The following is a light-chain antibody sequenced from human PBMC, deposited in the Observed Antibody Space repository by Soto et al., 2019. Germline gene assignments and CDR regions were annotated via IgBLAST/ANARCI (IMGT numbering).Light chain of an antibody. V-gene: IGKV1-5*03. Sequence: DIQMTQSPSTLSASVGDRVTIACRASQTINDWLAWYQQKPGKAPNLLIYRASNLQSGVPSRFSGSGSGTEFTLTISSLQPDDFATYYCQQYNSYSNTFGQGTKLEIK. CDR2: RAS. J-gene: IGKJ2*01. CDR1: QTINDW. CDR3: QQYNSYSNT.